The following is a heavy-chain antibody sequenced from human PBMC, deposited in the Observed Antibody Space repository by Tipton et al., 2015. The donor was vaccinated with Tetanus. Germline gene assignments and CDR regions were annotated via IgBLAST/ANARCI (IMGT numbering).Heavy chain of an antibody. Sequence: TLSLTCTVSGGSISSGGYYWSWIRQHPGKGLEWIGYIYYSGSTYYNPSLKSRVTISVDTSKNQFSLKLSSVTAADTAVYYCAGYSSRLEIWFGPWGQGTLVPVSS. CDR3: AGYSSRLEIWFGP. CDR2: IYYSGST. J-gene: IGHJ5*02. CDR1: GGSISSGGYY. D-gene: IGHD6-13*01. V-gene: IGHV4-31*03.